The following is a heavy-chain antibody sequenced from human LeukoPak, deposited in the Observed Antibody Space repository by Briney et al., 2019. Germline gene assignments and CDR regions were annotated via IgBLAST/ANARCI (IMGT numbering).Heavy chain of an antibody. CDR1: GGSICSGGYY. V-gene: IGHV4-30-2*01. CDR3: ARDGQDYGDPTFDY. CDR2: IYHSGST. Sequence: SETLSLTCTVSGGSICSGGYYWSWIRQPPGKGLEWIGYIYHSGSTYYNPSLKSRVTISVDTSKNQFSLKLSSVTAADTAVYYCARDGQDYGDPTFDYWGQGTLVTVSS. J-gene: IGHJ4*02. D-gene: IGHD4-17*01.